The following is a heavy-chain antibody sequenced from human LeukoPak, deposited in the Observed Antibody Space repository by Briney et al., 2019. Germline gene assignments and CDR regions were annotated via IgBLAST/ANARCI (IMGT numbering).Heavy chain of an antibody. CDR2: ISSSGSTI. D-gene: IGHD3-10*01. CDR3: AREDYGSGSYSSTHFDY. V-gene: IGHV3-48*03. Sequence: PGGSLRLSCAASGFTFSSYEMNWVRQAPGKGLEWVSYISSSGSTIYYADSVKGRFTISRDNAKNSLYLQMNSLRAGDTAVYYCAREDYGSGSYSSTHFDYWGQGTLVTVSS. CDR1: GFTFSSYE. J-gene: IGHJ4*02.